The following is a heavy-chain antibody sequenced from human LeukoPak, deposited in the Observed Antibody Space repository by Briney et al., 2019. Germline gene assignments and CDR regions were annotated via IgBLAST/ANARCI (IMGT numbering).Heavy chain of an antibody. CDR2: IYYSGST. D-gene: IGHD3-22*01. CDR3: ARLLTYYYDSSGYSRAYYFDY. J-gene: IGHJ4*02. CDR1: GPSISSGGYY. Sequence: SETLSLTRTVSGPSISSGGYYSGWIRQHPGKGLEWFGYIYYSGSTYYNPSLKSRVNISVDTSKNPFSLMLSSVTAADTAVYYRARLLTYYYDSSGYSRAYYFDYWGQGTLVTVSS. V-gene: IGHV4-31*03.